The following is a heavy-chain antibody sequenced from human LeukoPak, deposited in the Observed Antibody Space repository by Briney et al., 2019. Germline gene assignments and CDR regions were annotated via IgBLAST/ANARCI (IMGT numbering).Heavy chain of an antibody. J-gene: IGHJ6*02. CDR1: GYTFTSYD. CDR3: ARDQQAVLRYFDWLDVYYYYGMDV. D-gene: IGHD3-9*01. Sequence: ASVKVSCKASGYTFTSYDINWVRQATGQGLEWMGIINPSGGSTSYAQKFQGRVTMTRDTSTSTVYMELSSLRSEDTAVYYCARDQQAVLRYFDWLDVYYYYGMDVWGQGTTVTVSS. V-gene: IGHV1-46*01. CDR2: INPSGGST.